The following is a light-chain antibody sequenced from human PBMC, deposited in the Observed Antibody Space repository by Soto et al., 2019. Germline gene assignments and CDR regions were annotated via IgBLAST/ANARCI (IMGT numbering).Light chain of an antibody. CDR3: CSFARGSTLV. CDR1: SSDVGSYNL. Sequence: QSALTQPASVPGSPGQSITISCTGTSSDVGSYNLVSWYQQHPGNAPKLMIYEGSKRPSGVSNRFFGSKSGNTASLTISGLQAEDEADYYCCSFARGSTLVFGGGTNLTVL. V-gene: IGLV2-23*01. J-gene: IGLJ3*02. CDR2: EGS.